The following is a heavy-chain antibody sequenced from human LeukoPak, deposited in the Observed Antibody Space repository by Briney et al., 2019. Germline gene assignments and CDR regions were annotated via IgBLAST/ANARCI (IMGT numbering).Heavy chain of an antibody. V-gene: IGHV3-23*01. Sequence: GGSLRLSCAASGFTFSSYAMSWVRQAPGKGLEWVSAISGSGGSTYYADSVKDRFTISRDNSKNTLYLQMNSLRAEDTAVYYCAKGPQVEYCSSTSCYTDFDYWGQGTLVTVSS. CDR3: AKGPQVEYCSSTSCYTDFDY. J-gene: IGHJ4*02. CDR1: GFTFSSYA. CDR2: ISGSGGST. D-gene: IGHD2-2*02.